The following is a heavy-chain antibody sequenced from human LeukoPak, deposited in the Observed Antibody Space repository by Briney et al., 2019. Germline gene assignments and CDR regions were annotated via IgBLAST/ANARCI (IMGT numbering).Heavy chain of an antibody. CDR3: AREGGYYDSSATGYFDY. CDR1: GFTFSSYA. J-gene: IGHJ4*02. V-gene: IGHV3-30-3*01. CDR2: ISYDGSNK. D-gene: IGHD3-22*01. Sequence: GGSLRLSCAASGFTFSSYAMHWVRQAPGKGLEWVAVISYDGSNKYYADSVKGRFTISRDNSKNTLYLQMNSLRAEDTAVYYCAREGGYYDSSATGYFDYWGQGTLVTVSS.